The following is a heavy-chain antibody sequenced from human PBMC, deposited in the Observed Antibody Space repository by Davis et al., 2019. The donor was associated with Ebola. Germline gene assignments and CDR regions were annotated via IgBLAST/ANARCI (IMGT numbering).Heavy chain of an antibody. Sequence: GGSLRLSCSASGFTFSRYAMHWFPQPPGKGLESVARITTIGETKYYADSVKGRSTISRVNSKDTLYLQIRNLRIDDTAVYYLVKDRFTVVVVHGGFDYWGQGALVTVSS. CDR1: GFTFSRYA. CDR2: ITTIGETK. CDR3: VKDRFTVVVVHGGFDY. V-gene: IGHV3-64D*06. D-gene: IGHD2-15*01. J-gene: IGHJ4*02.